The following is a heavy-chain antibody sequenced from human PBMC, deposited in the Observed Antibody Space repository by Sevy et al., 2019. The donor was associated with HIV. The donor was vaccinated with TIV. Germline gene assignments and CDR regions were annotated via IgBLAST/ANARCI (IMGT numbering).Heavy chain of an antibody. CDR3: TPAGYGFDY. CDR1: GFTFSGSD. V-gene: IGHV3-73*01. Sequence: GGSLRLSCAASGFTFSGSDMHWVRQASGKGLEWVGRIRSKAKNYATAYAASVKGRFTISRDVSKNTAYLQMNSLKTEDTAVYFCTPAGYGFDYWGQGTLVTVSS. CDR2: IRSKAKNYAT. D-gene: IGHD5-18*01. J-gene: IGHJ4*02.